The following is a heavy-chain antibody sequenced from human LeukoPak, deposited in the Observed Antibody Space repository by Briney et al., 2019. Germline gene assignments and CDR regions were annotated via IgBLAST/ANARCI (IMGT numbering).Heavy chain of an antibody. CDR3: ARERASNNYDNWLDP. CDR2: INHSGIT. V-gene: IGHV4-34*01. Sequence: SETLSLTCAVYGDSFNSYYWSWIRQPPGKGLEWIGEINHSGITNYNPSLKSRVTISVDTSTNHFFLRLSPVTAADTAVYYCARERASNNYDNWLDPWGKGTTVTVSS. CDR1: GDSFNSYY. J-gene: IGHJ6*04. D-gene: IGHD1-1*01.